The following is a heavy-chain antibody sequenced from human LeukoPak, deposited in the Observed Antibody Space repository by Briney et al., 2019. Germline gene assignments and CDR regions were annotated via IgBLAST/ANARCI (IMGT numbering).Heavy chain of an antibody. J-gene: IGHJ4*02. Sequence: SETLSLTCSVSGASISSGSDYWSWIRQPAGKALEWIGRVHTSGNPNYNPSLESRVSISVDRSKNQFSLQLNSVTAADTAVYYCARERRLENFDYWGQGTLVTVSS. D-gene: IGHD1-1*01. CDR2: VHTSGNP. CDR1: GASISSGSDY. CDR3: ARERRLENFDY. V-gene: IGHV4-61*02.